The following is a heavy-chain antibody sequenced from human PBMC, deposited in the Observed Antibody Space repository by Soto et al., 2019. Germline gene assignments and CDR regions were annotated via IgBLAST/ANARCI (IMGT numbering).Heavy chain of an antibody. CDR3: AHGASYTSGWCFDY. CDR2: INWDGDK. D-gene: IGHD6-19*01. J-gene: IGHJ4*02. CDR1: GLSLSTSGVG. V-gene: IGHV2-5*02. Sequence: QITLKESGPTLVKPTQTLTLTCTFSGLSLSTSGVGVNWIRQAPGKALQWLALINWDGDKRYSPSLKSRLTITKDTSKNQVVLTMTNMDPVDTATYHCAHGASYTSGWCFDYWGQGTLVTVSS.